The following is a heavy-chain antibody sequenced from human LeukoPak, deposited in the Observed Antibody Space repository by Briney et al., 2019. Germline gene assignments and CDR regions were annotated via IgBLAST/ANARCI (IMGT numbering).Heavy chain of an antibody. CDR1: GYRFISNY. CDR3: AREGSYCVGGDCYSFDF. V-gene: IGHV1-2*02. J-gene: IGHJ4*02. CDR2: MHTGNGNT. Sequence: GASVKVSCKSSGYRFISNYIQWLRQAPGLGPEWVGLMHTGNGNTKYAEKFQGRVTMTSDTSINNAYLDLNSLRSDDTAVYYCAREGSYCVGGDCYSFDFWGEGTLITVSS. D-gene: IGHD2-21*02.